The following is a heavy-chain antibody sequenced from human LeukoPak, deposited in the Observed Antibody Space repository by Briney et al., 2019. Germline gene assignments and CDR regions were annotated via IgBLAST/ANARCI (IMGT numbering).Heavy chain of an antibody. CDR1: GYTXTSYY. CDR3: ARDQRKAFDI. Sequence: ASVKVSCKASGYTXTSYYMHRVRQAPGQGLEWMGIINPSGGSTSYAQKFQGRVTMTRDTSTSTVYMELSSLRSEDTAVYYCARDQRKAFDIWGQGTMVTVSS. J-gene: IGHJ3*02. V-gene: IGHV1-46*01. CDR2: INPSGGST. D-gene: IGHD1-14*01.